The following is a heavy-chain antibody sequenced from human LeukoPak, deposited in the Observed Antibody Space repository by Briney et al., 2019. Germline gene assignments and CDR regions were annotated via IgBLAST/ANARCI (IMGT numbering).Heavy chain of an antibody. D-gene: IGHD1-26*01. Sequence: GGSLRLSCAASGFTFSRHWVSWVRQIPGKGLEWVANIKEDGTEKKYVDSVRGRFTISRDNAKNSVFLQMNTLRAEDTAVYYCATQYSGSFFFFDHWGQGTLVTVSS. CDR3: ATQYSGSFFFFDH. J-gene: IGHJ4*02. CDR2: IKEDGTEK. CDR1: GFTFSRHW. V-gene: IGHV3-7*01.